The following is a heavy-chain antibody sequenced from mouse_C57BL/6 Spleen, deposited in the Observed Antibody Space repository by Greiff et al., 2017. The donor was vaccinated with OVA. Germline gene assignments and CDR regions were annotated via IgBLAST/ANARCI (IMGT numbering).Heavy chain of an antibody. CDR1: GYTFTDYY. CDR2: INPYNGGT. CDR3: ARWTFYYGSSYY. D-gene: IGHD1-1*01. V-gene: IGHV1-19*01. Sequence: VQLKQSGPVLVKPGASVKMSCKASGYTFTDYYMNWVKQSHGKSLEWIGVINPYNGGTSYNQKFKGKATLTVDKSSSTAYMELNSLTSEDSAVYYCARWTFYYGSSYYWGQGTTLTVSS. J-gene: IGHJ2*01.